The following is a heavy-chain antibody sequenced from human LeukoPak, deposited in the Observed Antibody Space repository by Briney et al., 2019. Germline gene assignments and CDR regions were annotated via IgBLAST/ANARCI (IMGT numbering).Heavy chain of an antibody. J-gene: IGHJ5*02. Sequence: ASVKVSCKASGYTFTGYYMHWVRQAPGQGLEWMGWINPNSGGTNYAQKFQGRVTMTRDTSISTAYMELSRLRSDDTAVYYCARKVVVVVASWNWFDPWGQGTLVTISS. CDR3: ARKVVVVVASWNWFDP. CDR2: INPNSGGT. CDR1: GYTFTGYY. V-gene: IGHV1-2*02. D-gene: IGHD2-15*01.